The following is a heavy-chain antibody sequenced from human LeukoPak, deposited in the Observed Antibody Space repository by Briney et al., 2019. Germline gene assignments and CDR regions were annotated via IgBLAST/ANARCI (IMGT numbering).Heavy chain of an antibody. CDR2: VSGSGGST. V-gene: IGHV3-23*01. Sequence: GGSLRLSCAASGFTFSSYAISWVRQAPGKGLEWVSAVSGSGGSTYYADSVKGRFTISRDNSKNTLYLQMNSLRAEDTAVYYCAKDLPGDYPKWYFDYWGQGTLVTVSS. CDR3: AKDLPGDYPKWYFDY. D-gene: IGHD4-17*01. J-gene: IGHJ4*02. CDR1: GFTFSSYA.